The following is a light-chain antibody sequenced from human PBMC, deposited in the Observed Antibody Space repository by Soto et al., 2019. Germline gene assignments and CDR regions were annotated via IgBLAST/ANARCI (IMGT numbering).Light chain of an antibody. CDR3: QQYGSSPYT. V-gene: IGKV3-20*01. CDR2: SAS. Sequence: EIVLTQSPGTLSLSPGERATLSCRASQSVSSTYLAWYQQKPGQAPRPLIYSASSRATGISDRFSGGGSGTDFTLTISRLEPEDFAVYYCQQYGSSPYTFGQGTKLEIK. CDR1: QSVSSTY. J-gene: IGKJ2*01.